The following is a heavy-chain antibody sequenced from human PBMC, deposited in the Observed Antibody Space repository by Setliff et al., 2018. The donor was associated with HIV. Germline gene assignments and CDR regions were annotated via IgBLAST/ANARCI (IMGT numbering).Heavy chain of an antibody. D-gene: IGHD1-1*01. CDR1: GLHVRGAW. J-gene: IGHJ4*02. Sequence: GGSLRLSCKPSGLHVRGAWMNWVRQAPGKGPEWGSVITYDGSRTYYADSVKGRFTISRDNSKNTLYLQVNSLRPEDTAVYYCASARIPTGGTSTSFDYWGQGTLVTVSS. CDR3: ASARIPTGGTSTSFDY. V-gene: IGHV3-30*01. CDR2: ITYDGSRT.